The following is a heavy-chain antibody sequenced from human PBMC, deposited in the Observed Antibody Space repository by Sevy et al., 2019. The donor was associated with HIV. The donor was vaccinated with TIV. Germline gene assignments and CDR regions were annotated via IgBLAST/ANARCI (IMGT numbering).Heavy chain of an antibody. J-gene: IGHJ4*02. CDR1: GFTFRSYW. Sequence: GESLKISCAASGFTFRSYWMTWVRQAPGKGLEWVANIKQDMSEKYYADSVKGRFTISRDNARNSLYLQMESLRAEDTVVYYCARAQQVTMLVVIGGLYFDFWGQGALVTVSS. D-gene: IGHD3-22*01. CDR3: ARAQQVTMLVVIGGLYFDF. CDR2: IKQDMSEK. V-gene: IGHV3-7*03.